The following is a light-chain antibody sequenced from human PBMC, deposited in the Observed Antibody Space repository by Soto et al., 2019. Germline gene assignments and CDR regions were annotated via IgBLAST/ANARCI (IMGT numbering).Light chain of an antibody. J-gene: IGKJ1*01. CDR3: LQYNSYSPWT. V-gene: IGKV1-5*01. CDR2: DVS. Sequence: DIQMTQSPSTLSASVGDRVTITCRATQSISSWWAWYQQKPGKAPNLLIYDVSNLECGVPSRFSGSGSGTEFTLTISCLQADDFATYYCLQYNSYSPWTFGQGTKVEIK. CDR1: QSISSW.